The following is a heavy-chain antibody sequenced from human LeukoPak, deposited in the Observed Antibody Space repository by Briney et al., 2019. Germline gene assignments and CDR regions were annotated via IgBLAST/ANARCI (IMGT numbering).Heavy chain of an antibody. CDR2: INPNSGGT. J-gene: IGHJ6*03. CDR1: GYTFTDYY. V-gene: IGHV1-2*02. D-gene: IGHD1-26*01. Sequence: ASVTVSFKASGYTFTDYYMHWVRQAPGQGLEWMGWINPNSGGTNYAQKFQGRVTMTRDTSISTAYMELSRLRSDDTAVYYCARLAGATPDILYYMDVWGKGTTVTISS. CDR3: ARLAGATPDILYYMDV.